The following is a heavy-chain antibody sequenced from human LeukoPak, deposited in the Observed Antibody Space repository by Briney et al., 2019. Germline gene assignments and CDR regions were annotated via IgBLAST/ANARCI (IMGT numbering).Heavy chain of an antibody. D-gene: IGHD6-25*01. CDR1: GYTFTTYY. Sequence: GASVKVSCKASGYTFTTYYVHWMRQAPGQGPEWMGIINPRGGSTDYAQKFQGRITMTSDTSTRTVYMELNSLRSDDTAVYFCARVGSAAATADYWGQGTLVTVSS. J-gene: IGHJ4*02. CDR2: INPRGGST. V-gene: IGHV1-46*01. CDR3: ARVGSAAATADY.